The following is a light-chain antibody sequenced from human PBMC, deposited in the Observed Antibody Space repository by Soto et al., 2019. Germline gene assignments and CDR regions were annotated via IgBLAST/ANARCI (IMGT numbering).Light chain of an antibody. CDR3: QQYGSSPFT. CDR2: GAS. J-gene: IGKJ3*01. Sequence: EIVLTQSPGTLSLSPGERATLSCRASQSVSSGYLAWYQQKPGQAPRLLIYGASSRATGIPDRFSGSGSGTHFTLNISRLKPEDFAVYYCQQYGSSPFTFGPGTKVDIK. V-gene: IGKV3-20*01. CDR1: QSVSSGY.